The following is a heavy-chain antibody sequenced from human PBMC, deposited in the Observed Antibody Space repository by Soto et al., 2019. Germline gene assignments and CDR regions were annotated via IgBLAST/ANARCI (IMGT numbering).Heavy chain of an antibody. J-gene: IGHJ5*02. Sequence: SETLSLTCAVYGGSFSGYYWSWIRQPPGKGLEWIGEINHSGSTNYNPSLKSRVTISVDTSKNQFSLKLSSVTAADAAVYYCARGRLMIAAASLYNWFDPWGQGTLVTVSS. CDR3: ARGRLMIAAASLYNWFDP. CDR2: INHSGST. V-gene: IGHV4-34*01. D-gene: IGHD6-13*01. CDR1: GGSFSGYY.